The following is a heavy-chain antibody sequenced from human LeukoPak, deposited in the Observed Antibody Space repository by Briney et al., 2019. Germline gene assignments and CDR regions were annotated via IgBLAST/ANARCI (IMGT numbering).Heavy chain of an antibody. CDR3: ATGLDSLKVGAIFDY. J-gene: IGHJ4*02. Sequence: ASVKVSCKVSGYTLTELSMHWVRQAPGKGLEWMGGFDPEDGETIYAQKFQGRVTMTEDTSTDTAYMELSSLRSEDTAVYYYATGLDSLKVGAIFDYWGQGTLVTVSS. CDR1: GYTLTELS. V-gene: IGHV1-24*01. CDR2: FDPEDGET. D-gene: IGHD1-26*01.